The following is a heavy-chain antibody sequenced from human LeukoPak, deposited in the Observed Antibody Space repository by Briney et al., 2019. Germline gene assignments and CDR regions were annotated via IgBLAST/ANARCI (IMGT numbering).Heavy chain of an antibody. D-gene: IGHD3-16*01. CDR3: ARQIPGVMATRRWGFDY. CDR2: IYYSGST. Sequence: PSETLSLTCTVSGDSISSTNSYWGWVRQPPGKGLEWIGSIYYSGSTYYNPSLRSRVAISVDTSKNHFSLKLNSVTAADTAVYFCARQIPGVMATRRWGFDYWGQGTLVTVSS. V-gene: IGHV4-39*01. J-gene: IGHJ4*02. CDR1: GDSISSTNSY.